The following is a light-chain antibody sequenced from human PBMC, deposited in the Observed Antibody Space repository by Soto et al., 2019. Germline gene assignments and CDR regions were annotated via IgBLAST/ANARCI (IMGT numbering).Light chain of an antibody. CDR2: RNN. J-gene: IGLJ1*01. Sequence: QSVLTQPPSTSGTPGQRVTISCSGDSXNIGSHTVNWYQQLPGTAPKLLIYRNNQRPSGVPDRFSGSKSGTSASLAISGLQSEDEADYYCAAWDDSLNAYVFGTGTKVTVL. CDR3: AAWDDSLNAYV. V-gene: IGLV1-44*01. CDR1: SXNIGSHT.